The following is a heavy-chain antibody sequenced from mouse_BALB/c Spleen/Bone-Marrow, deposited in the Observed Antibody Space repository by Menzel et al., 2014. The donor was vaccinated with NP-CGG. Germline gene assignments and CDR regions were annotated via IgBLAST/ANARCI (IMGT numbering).Heavy chain of an antibody. D-gene: IGHD2-4*01. CDR3: ARHNYDETWFAY. CDR1: GFTFSDYY. J-gene: IGHJ3*01. V-gene: IGHV5-12*02. Sequence: EVMLVESGGGLVQPGGSLKLSCATSGFTFSDYYMYWVRRTPEKRLEWVAYISNGGGSTYYPDTVKGRFTISRDNAKNTLYLQMSCLKSEDTAMYYCARHNYDETWFAYWGQGTLVTVSA. CDR2: ISNGGGST.